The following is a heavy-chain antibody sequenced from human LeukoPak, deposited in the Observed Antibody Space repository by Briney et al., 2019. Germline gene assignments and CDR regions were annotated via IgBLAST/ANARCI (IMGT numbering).Heavy chain of an antibody. CDR2: FDPEDGET. Sequence: GASVKVSCKVSGYTLTELSMHWVRQAPGKGLEWMGGFDPEDGETIYAQKFQGRVTMTRDTSISTAYMELSRLRSDDTAVYYCARDISGSYSSAFDPWGQGTLLTVSS. D-gene: IGHD1-26*01. V-gene: IGHV1-24*01. CDR3: ARDISGSYSSAFDP. J-gene: IGHJ5*02. CDR1: GYTLTELS.